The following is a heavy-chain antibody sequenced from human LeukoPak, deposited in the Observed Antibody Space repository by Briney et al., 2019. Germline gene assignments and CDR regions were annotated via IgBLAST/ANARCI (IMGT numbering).Heavy chain of an antibody. V-gene: IGHV4-59*08. Sequence: SETLSLTCTVSGGSVSGYYCNWIRQPPGKGLEWIGYMSYSGNINYNPSLKSRVTISVDTSKNQFSLKLNSVTVADTAVYYCARGFGYSSSWVDWFDPWGQGTLVTVSS. J-gene: IGHJ5*02. CDR2: MSYSGNI. CDR3: ARGFGYSSSWVDWFDP. CDR1: GGSVSGYY. D-gene: IGHD6-13*01.